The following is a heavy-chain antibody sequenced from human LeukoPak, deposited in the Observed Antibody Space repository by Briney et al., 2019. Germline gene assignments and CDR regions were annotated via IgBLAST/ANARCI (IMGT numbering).Heavy chain of an antibody. D-gene: IGHD1-26*01. Sequence: PGRSLRLSCAASGFIFSDYGMHWVRQAPGKGLEWVAVIWNDGSNTYYGDSVKGLFTISRDNSKNTVYLQMNSLRAEDTAEYYCARDNAGLVKHLDAFDLWGQGTMVTVAS. CDR1: GFIFSDYG. CDR3: ARDNAGLVKHLDAFDL. CDR2: IWNDGSNT. V-gene: IGHV3-33*01. J-gene: IGHJ3*01.